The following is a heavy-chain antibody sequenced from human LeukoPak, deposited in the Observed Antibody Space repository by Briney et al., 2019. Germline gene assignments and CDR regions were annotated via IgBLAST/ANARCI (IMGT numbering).Heavy chain of an antibody. Sequence: PGRFLRLSCAASGFTFSSYGMHWVRQAPGKGLEWVAFIRFDGSYNYYADSVKGRFTISRDNAKNSLYLQMNSLRAEDTAVYYCARDSGHVDTAMAHDYWGQGTLVTVSS. CDR1: GFTFSSYG. CDR3: ARDSGHVDTAMAHDY. CDR2: IRFDGSYN. J-gene: IGHJ4*02. V-gene: IGHV3-33*01. D-gene: IGHD5-18*01.